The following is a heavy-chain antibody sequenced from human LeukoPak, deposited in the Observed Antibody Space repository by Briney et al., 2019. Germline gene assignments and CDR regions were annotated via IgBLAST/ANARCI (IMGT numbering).Heavy chain of an antibody. CDR1: GGTFSSYA. V-gene: IGHV1-69*06. CDR3: ARGGDYDILTGYYPISKYYYYYYMDV. J-gene: IGHJ6*03. Sequence: SVKVSCKASGGTFSSYAISWVRQAPGQGLEWMGGIIPIFGTANYAQKFQGRVTITADKSTSTAYMELSSLRSEDTAVYYCARGGDYDILTGYYPISKYYYYYYMDVWGKGTTVTVSS. CDR2: IIPIFGTA. D-gene: IGHD3-9*01.